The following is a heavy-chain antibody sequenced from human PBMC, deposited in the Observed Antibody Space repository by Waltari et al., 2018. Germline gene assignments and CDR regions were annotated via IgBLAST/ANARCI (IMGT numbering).Heavy chain of an antibody. D-gene: IGHD4-17*01. V-gene: IGHV1-2*06. CDR1: GYTFTAHY. CDR3: ARDPQSSTLDY. CDR2: INPNSGGT. Sequence: QVQLVQSGAEVTKPGASVKVSCKASGYTFTAHYLPWVRQAPGQGLEWMGRINPNSGGTNYAQKFQGRVTMTRDTSISTAYMELSRLRSDDTAVYYCARDPQSSTLDYWGQGTLVTVSS. J-gene: IGHJ4*02.